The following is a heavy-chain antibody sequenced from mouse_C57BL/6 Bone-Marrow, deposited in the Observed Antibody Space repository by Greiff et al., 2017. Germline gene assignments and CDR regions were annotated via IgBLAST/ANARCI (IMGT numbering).Heavy chain of an antibody. CDR2: IRLKSDNYAT. CDR3: PRITTVVATNWYFDV. Sequence: EVKLVESGGGLVQPGGSMKLSCVASGFTFSNYWMNWVRQSPEQGLEWVAQIRLKSDNYATHYAESVKGRFTISRDDSKSSVYLHMNNLTAEDTGIYYCPRITTVVATNWYFDVWGTGTTVTVSS. CDR1: GFTFSNYW. D-gene: IGHD1-1*01. V-gene: IGHV6-3*01. J-gene: IGHJ1*03.